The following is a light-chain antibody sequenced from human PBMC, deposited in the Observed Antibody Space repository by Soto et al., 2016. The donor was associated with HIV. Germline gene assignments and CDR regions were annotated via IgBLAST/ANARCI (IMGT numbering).Light chain of an antibody. Sequence: DIQMTQSPSTLSASVGDRVTITCRASQSISSWVAWYQQKPGKAPNLLIYKASNLENGVPSRFSGGGSGTEFTLTISSLQPDDFATYYCQQYTSYQTFGQGTKVEIK. J-gene: IGKJ1*01. CDR1: QSISSW. CDR2: KAS. CDR3: QQYTSYQT. V-gene: IGKV1-5*03.